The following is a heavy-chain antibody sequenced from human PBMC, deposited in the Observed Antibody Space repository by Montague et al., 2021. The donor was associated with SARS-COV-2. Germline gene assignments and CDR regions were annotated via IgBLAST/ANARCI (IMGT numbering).Heavy chain of an antibody. CDR2: MNPNSGNT. D-gene: IGHD3-3*01. V-gene: IGHV1-8*01. CDR1: GYTFINYD. Sequence: SVKVSCKASGYTFINYDINWVRQATGQGLEWMGWMNPNSGNTGYAQKFQGRVTMTRHTSISTAYMELSSLRSEDTAVYYCARGDRSTYFDFWNGFNYYYYMDVWGKGTTVTVSS. J-gene: IGHJ6*03. CDR3: ARGDRSTYFDFWNGFNYYYYMDV.